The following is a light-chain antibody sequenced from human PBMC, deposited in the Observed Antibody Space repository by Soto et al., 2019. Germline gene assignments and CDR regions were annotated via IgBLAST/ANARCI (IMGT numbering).Light chain of an antibody. CDR1: QSVSSY. J-gene: IGKJ5*01. CDR2: DAS. Sequence: EIILTQSPATLSLSLWEIATLSCRASQSVSSYLAWYQQKPGQAPRLLIYDASNRATGIPARFSGSGSGTDFTLTISSLEPEDFAVYYCQQRSNWAITFGQGTRLEI. V-gene: IGKV3-11*01. CDR3: QQRSNWAIT.